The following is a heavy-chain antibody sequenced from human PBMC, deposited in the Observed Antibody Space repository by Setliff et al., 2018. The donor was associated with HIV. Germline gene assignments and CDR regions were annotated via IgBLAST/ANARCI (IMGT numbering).Heavy chain of an antibody. CDR2: IRSKAYGGTT. CDR1: GFTFGDDA. CDR3: TRRRRGYCTSTSCLYYYYMDV. V-gene: IGHV3-49*04. Sequence: GSLRLSCTGTGFTFGDDAMGWVRQAPGKGLEWVGFIRSKAYGGTTEYAASVEGRFTISRVDSKSIAYLQMKSLKTEDTAVYFCTRRRRGYCTSTSCLYYYYMDVWGKGTTVTAP. J-gene: IGHJ6*03. D-gene: IGHD2-2*01.